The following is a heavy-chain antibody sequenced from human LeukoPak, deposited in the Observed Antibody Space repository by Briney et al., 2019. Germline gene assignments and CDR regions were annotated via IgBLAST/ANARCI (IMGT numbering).Heavy chain of an antibody. CDR3: ARGSHDYSNYLGVDY. CDR2: INHSGST. J-gene: IGHJ4*02. CDR1: GGSFGGYY. Sequence: SETLSLTCAVYGGSFGGYYWSWIRQPPGKGLEWIGEINHSGSTNYNPSLKSRVTISVDTSKNQFSLKLSSVTAADTAVYYCARGSHDYSNYLGVDYWGQGTLVTVSS. D-gene: IGHD4-4*01. V-gene: IGHV4-34*01.